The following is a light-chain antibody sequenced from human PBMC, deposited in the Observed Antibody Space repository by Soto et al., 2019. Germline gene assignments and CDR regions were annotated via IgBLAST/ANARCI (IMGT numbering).Light chain of an antibody. J-gene: IGKJ5*01. V-gene: IGKV3-11*01. CDR2: DAS. CDR3: QQRSNWPPS. CDR1: QSVSIY. Sequence: EIVLTQSPATLSLFPGERATLSCRASQSVSIYLAWYQQKPGQAPRLLVYDASSRATGIPARFSGSVSGTDFTLTISSLEPEDFAVYYCQQRSNWPPSFGQGTRLEIK.